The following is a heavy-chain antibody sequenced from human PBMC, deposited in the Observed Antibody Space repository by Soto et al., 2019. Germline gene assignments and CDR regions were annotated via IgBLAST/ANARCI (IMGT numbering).Heavy chain of an antibody. CDR3: ARDESPRACSGGSCYLC. Sequence: QVHLVQSGAEVKKPGSSVKVSCKASGGTFSSYAISWVRQAPGQGLEWMGGIIPIFGTANYAQKFQGRVTITADESPSTAYLELSSLRSEDTAVYYCARDESPRACSGGSCYLCWGQGTLVTVSS. CDR1: GGTFSSYA. CDR2: IIPIFGTA. D-gene: IGHD2-15*01. J-gene: IGHJ4*02. V-gene: IGHV1-69*01.